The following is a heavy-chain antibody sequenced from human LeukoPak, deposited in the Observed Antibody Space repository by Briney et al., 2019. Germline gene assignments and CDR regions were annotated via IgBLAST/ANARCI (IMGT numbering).Heavy chain of an antibody. D-gene: IGHD2/OR15-2a*01. CDR2: IKQDGSEK. CDR3: ARDRSTTVSNTLGYFDY. V-gene: IGHV3-7*03. Sequence: PGGSLRLSCAASGLTFTSHWMSWVRQAPGKGLEWVANIKQDGSEKYYVDSVKGRFTFSRDNAKNSLYLQMNSLRAEDTAVYYCARDRSTTVSNTLGYFDYWGQGTLVTVSS. CDR1: GLTFTSHW. J-gene: IGHJ4*02.